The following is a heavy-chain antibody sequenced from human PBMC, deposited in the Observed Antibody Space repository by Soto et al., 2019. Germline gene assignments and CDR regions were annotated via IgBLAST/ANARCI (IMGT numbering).Heavy chain of an antibody. Sequence: ASVTVSCKASGYTFTDSYIHWVRQAPGKGLEWMGWISPSSGATQDAQKFQGWVTVTRDTSTSTVYLDVSRLKSDGSAVYYCARELYDNGPSGLDVWGQGTTVTVSS. V-gene: IGHV1-2*04. CDR2: ISPSSGAT. J-gene: IGHJ6*02. CDR3: ARELYDNGPSGLDV. CDR1: GYTFTDSY. D-gene: IGHD3-22*01.